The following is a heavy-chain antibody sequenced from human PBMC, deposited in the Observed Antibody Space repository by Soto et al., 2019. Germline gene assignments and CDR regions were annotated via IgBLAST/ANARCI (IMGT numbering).Heavy chain of an antibody. CDR3: ARALDSGYETGYYYYGMDV. D-gene: IGHD5-12*01. CDR1: GYTFTSYY. CDR2: INPSGGST. Sequence: GASVKVSCKASGYTFTSYYMHWVRQAPGQGLEWMGIINPSGGSTSYAQKFQGRVTMTRDTSTGTVYMELSSLRSEDTAVYYCARALDSGYETGYYYYGMDVWGQGTTVTVSS. J-gene: IGHJ6*02. V-gene: IGHV1-46*01.